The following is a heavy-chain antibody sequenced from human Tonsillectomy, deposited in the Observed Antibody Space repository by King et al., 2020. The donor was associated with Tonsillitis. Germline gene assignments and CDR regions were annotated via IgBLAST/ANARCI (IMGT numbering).Heavy chain of an antibody. CDR1: GFTFSSYS. CDR2: ISSISSYI. D-gene: IGHD1-1*01. CDR3: ARDRRRNWDFDL. J-gene: IGHJ2*01. Sequence: VQLVESGGGLVKPGGSLRLSCAASGFTFSSYSMNWVRQAPGKGLEWVSSISSISSYIYYADSMKGRLTISSDNAKNLLYLQMNSLRAEDTAVYYCARDRRRNWDFDLWGRGTLVTVSS. V-gene: IGHV3-21*06.